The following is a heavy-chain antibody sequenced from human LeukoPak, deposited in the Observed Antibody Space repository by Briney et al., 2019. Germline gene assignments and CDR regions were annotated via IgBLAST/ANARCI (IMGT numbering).Heavy chain of an antibody. CDR1: GYSISSYY. D-gene: IGHD6-19*01. Sequence: SETLSLTCTVSGYSISSYYWRWIRQPPGKGLEWIGYIYYSGCTKNNPSLKHGVTRSIDTSKNQFSLKVNSVAAADTAEYYSARGQPQRYNSGWYVNWFDPWGQGTLVSVSS. V-gene: IGHV4-59*01. J-gene: IGHJ5*02. CDR3: ARGQPQRYNSGWYVNWFDP. CDR2: IYYSGCT.